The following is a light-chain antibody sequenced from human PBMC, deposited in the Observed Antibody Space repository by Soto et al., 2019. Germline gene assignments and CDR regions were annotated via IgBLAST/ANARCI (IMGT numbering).Light chain of an antibody. CDR1: SSDVGGYNY. V-gene: IGLV2-11*01. J-gene: IGLJ1*01. Sequence: QSALTQPRSVSGSPGQSVTISCTGTSSDVGGYNYVSWYQQHPGKAPKLMIFDVSKRPSGVPDRFSGSKSGNTASLTISGLQAEDEADYSSCSYAGSFYVFGSGTKVTVL. CDR2: DVS. CDR3: CSYAGSFYV.